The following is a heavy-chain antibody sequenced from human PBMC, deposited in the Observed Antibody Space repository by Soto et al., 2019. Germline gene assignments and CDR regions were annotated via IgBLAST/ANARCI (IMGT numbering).Heavy chain of an antibody. V-gene: IGHV3-33*01. CDR3: AREGSSSGPDYEY. CDR2: VWYDGTNK. D-gene: IGHD3-22*01. CDR1: GFTFSSYG. Sequence: SGGSLRLSCAASGFTFSSYGMHWVRQAPGKGLEWVAVVWYDGTNKNYADSVKGRFTISRDNSKNTLYLQMNSLRAEETAVYYCAREGSSSGPDYEYWGQGTLVTVS. J-gene: IGHJ4*02.